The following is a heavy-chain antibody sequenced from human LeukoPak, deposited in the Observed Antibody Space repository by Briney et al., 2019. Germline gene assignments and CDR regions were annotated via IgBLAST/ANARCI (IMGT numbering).Heavy chain of an antibody. D-gene: IGHD3-3*01. Sequence: PSETLSLTCAVYGGSFSGYYWSWIRQPPGKGLEWIGEINHSGSTNYNPSLKSRVTISVDTSKNQFSLELSSVTAADTAVYYCARARVTIFGVPPLEDYWGQGTLVTVSS. CDR3: ARARVTIFGVPPLEDY. CDR1: GGSFSGYY. J-gene: IGHJ4*02. V-gene: IGHV4-34*01. CDR2: INHSGST.